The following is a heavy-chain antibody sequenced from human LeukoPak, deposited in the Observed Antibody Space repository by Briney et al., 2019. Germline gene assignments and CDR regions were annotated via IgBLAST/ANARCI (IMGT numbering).Heavy chain of an antibody. CDR2: IYYSGST. CDR1: GGSISSSSYY. J-gene: IGHJ4*02. V-gene: IGHV4-39*07. D-gene: IGHD4-17*01. CDR3: ARTNYGDSYPFDY. Sequence: SETLSLTCTVSGGSISSSSYYWGWIRQPPGKGLEWIGSIYYSGSTYYNPSLKSRVTISVDTSKNQFSLKLSSVTAADTAVYYCARTNYGDSYPFDYWGQGTLDTVSS.